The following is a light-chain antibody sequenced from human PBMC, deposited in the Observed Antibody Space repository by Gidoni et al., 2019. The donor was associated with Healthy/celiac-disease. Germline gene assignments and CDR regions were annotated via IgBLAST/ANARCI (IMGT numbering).Light chain of an antibody. CDR2: SNN. V-gene: IGLV1-44*01. CDR3: AAWDDSLNGRV. J-gene: IGLJ3*02. CDR1: SSNIGSNT. Sequence: QSVLTQPPPASGTPGQRVTISCSGSSSNIGSNTVNWYQQPPGTAPKLLIYSNNQRPSGVPDRFSGSKSGTSASLAISGLQSEDEADYYCAAWDDSLNGRVFGGGTKLTVL.